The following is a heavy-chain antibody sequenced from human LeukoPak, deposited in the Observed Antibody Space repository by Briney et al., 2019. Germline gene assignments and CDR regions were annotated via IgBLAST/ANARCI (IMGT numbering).Heavy chain of an antibody. D-gene: IGHD5-12*01. V-gene: IGHV1-18*01. J-gene: IGHJ6*03. Sequence: ASVKVSCKASGGTFSSYTISWVRQAPGQGLEWMGWISAYNGNTNYAQKLQGRVTMTTDTSTSTAYMELRSLRSDDTAVYYCARYSSWGYVYYYYMDVWGKGTTVTVSS. CDR3: ARYSSWGYVYYYYMDV. CDR1: GGTFSSYT. CDR2: ISAYNGNT.